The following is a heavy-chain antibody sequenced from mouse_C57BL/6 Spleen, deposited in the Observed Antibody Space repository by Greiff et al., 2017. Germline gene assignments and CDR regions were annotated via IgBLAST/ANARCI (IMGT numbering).Heavy chain of an antibody. CDR2: ISGGGGNT. CDR1: GFTFSSYT. V-gene: IGHV5-9*01. D-gene: IGHD2-5*01. J-gene: IGHJ3*01. Sequence: EVQRVESGGGLVKPGGSLKLSCAASGFTFSSYTMSWVRQTPEKRLEWVATISGGGGNTYYPDSVKGRFTISRDNAKNTLYLQMSSLRSEDTALYYCARKGNSNYEAWFAYWGQGTLVTVSA. CDR3: ARKGNSNYEAWFAY.